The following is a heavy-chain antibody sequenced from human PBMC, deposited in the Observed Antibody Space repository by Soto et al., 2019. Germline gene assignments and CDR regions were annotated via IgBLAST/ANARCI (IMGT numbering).Heavy chain of an antibody. CDR1: GFSLSTSGVG. D-gene: IGHD3-10*01. V-gene: IGHV2-5*01. J-gene: IGHJ5*02. CDR3: AHGPITMVRGVIPRTNWFDP. Sequence: SGPTLVNPTQTLTLTCTFSGFSLSTSGVGVGWIRQPPGKALEWLALIYWNDDKRYSPSLKSRLTITKDASKNQVVLTMTNMDPVDTATYYCAHGPITMVRGVIPRTNWFDPWGQGTLVTVSS. CDR2: IYWNDDK.